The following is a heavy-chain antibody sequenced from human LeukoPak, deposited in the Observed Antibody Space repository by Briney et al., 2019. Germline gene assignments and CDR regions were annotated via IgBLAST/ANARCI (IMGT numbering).Heavy chain of an antibody. CDR1: GLTFSSYA. V-gene: IGHV3-23*01. Sequence: AGSLRLSCAASGLTFSSYAMSWVRPAPGTGLERVSAISGSGCSTYYADSVKGRFTISRDNSKNTLYLQMNSRRHEDVSVCYCANAGWMQLWLSYFLHWAQGTLVTVSS. CDR3: ANAGWMQLWLSYFLH. CDR2: ISGSGCST. D-gene: IGHD5-18*01. J-gene: IGHJ4*02.